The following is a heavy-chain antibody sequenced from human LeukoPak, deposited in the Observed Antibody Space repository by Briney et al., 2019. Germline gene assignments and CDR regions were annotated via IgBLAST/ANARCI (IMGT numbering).Heavy chain of an antibody. Sequence: PGGSLRLSCSASGFTFNSYVMHWVRRAPGKGLEYVSAISSNGGSTYYADSVKGRFTISRDNSKNTLYLQMSSLRGEDTAVYYCAREDVLTGYVRGVDHWGQGTLVTVSS. CDR1: GFTFNSYV. V-gene: IGHV3-64D*09. D-gene: IGHD3-9*01. CDR3: AREDVLTGYVRGVDH. CDR2: ISSNGGST. J-gene: IGHJ4*02.